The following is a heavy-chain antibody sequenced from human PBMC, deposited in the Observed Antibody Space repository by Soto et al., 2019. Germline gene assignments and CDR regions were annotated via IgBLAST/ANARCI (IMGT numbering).Heavy chain of an antibody. CDR1: GGSISSSSYY. J-gene: IGHJ4*02. Sequence: SETLSLTCTVSGGSISSSSYYWGWIRQPPGKGLEWIGSIYYSGSTYYNPSLKSRVTISVDTSKNQFSLKLSSATAADTAVYYCARRGRLVTMVRGVGPTFDYWGQGTLVTVS. V-gene: IGHV4-39*01. CDR2: IYYSGST. D-gene: IGHD3-10*01. CDR3: ARRGRLVTMVRGVGPTFDY.